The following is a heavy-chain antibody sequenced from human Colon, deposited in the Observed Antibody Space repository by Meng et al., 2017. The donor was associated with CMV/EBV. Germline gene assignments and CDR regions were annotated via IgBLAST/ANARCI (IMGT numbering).Heavy chain of an antibody. CDR3: ARDSNLSGLAY. CDR2: VYISRNT. CDR1: GASSTSYY. V-gene: IGHV4-4*07. Sequence: LPRESGPEPVKPSGLLSLHSTVSGASSTSYYWGWLRPPAGNGLEWIGRVYISRNTNYHPSLKSRVTMSIDTSKNQLSLNLRSVTAADTAVYYCARDSNLSGLAYWGQGTLVTVSS. D-gene: IGHD3-10*01. J-gene: IGHJ4*02.